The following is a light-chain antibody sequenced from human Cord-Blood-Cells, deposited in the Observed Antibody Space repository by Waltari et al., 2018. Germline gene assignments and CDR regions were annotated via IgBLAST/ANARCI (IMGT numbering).Light chain of an antibody. CDR2: AAS. V-gene: IGKV1-33*01. J-gene: IGKJ3*01. CDR3: QQYDK. Sequence: DLQLTQSPSSLSASVGDRVTITCQARQDISNYLNCYQQKPGKAPKLLIDAASNLETGVPSWFSGSGSGTDFTFTISSLQPEDIATYYCQQYDKFGPGTKVDIK. CDR1: QDISNY.